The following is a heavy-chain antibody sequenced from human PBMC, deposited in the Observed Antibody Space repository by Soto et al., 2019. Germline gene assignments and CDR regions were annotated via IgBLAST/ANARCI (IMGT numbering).Heavy chain of an antibody. Sequence: SVKLSRKASGGTFSSYAISWVRQTPGQGLEWMGGIIPIFGTANYAQKFQGRVTITADESTSTAYMELSSLRSEDTAVYYCARDRLDSSSQPTYYFDYWGQGTLVTVSS. V-gene: IGHV1-69*13. CDR1: GGTFSSYA. CDR3: ARDRLDSSSQPTYYFDY. D-gene: IGHD6-13*01. J-gene: IGHJ4*02. CDR2: IIPIFGTA.